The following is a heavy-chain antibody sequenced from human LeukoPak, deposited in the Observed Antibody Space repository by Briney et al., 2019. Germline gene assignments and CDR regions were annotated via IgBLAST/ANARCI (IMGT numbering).Heavy chain of an antibody. CDR1: GGSLSGYY. D-gene: IGHD4-17*01. CDR3: VRSKSGTYGWFDP. Sequence: SETLSLTCTVSGGSLSGYYWSWLRQPPGKGLEWIGFIYYTGDTKYNPSLKSRLTISVDTSKNQFSLKVSSVTAADTAVYYCVRSKSGTYGWFDPWGQGTLVTVSS. J-gene: IGHJ5*02. V-gene: IGHV4-59*01. CDR2: IYYTGDT.